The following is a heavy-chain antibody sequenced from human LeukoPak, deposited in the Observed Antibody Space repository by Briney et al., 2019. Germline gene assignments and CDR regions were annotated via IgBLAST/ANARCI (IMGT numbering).Heavy chain of an antibody. J-gene: IGHJ5*02. CDR1: GFTFSSYW. CDR3: LQYDSGNT. CDR2: IKQDGSEK. V-gene: IGHV3-7*01. D-gene: IGHD3-10*01. Sequence: GGSLRLSCAASGFTFSSYWMTWVRQAPGKRLEWVANIKQDGSEKDYVESVKGRFTISRDNAKNSLYLQMNSLRAEDTAVYYCLQYDSGNTWGQGTLVTVSS.